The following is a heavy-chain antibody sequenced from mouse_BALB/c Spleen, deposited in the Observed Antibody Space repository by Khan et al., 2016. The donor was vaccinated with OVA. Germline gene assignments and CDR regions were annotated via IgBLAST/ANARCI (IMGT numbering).Heavy chain of an antibody. D-gene: IGHD1-1*02. CDR3: ATSVVDEPGIDE. CDR2: ISSSGHYS. Sequence: EVELVEPGGGLVKTGGSLKLSCSASGFTFSSYAMSLVRQTPEKRLELVATISSSGHYSFYTDSVKGRFTISRDNARNTLYLQMSSLRSEDTAMYYCATSVVDEPGIDEGGQGT. J-gene: IGHJ2*01. V-gene: IGHV5-9-3*01. CDR1: GFTFSSYA.